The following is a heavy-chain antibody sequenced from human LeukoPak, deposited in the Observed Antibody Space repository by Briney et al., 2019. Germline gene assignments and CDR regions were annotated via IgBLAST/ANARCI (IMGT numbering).Heavy chain of an antibody. Sequence: GGSLRLSCTASGFIFSTYWMHWVRQAPGKGLEWVSYISSSSSTIYYADSVKGRFTISRDNAKTSLYLQMNSLRAEDTALYYCAKDLGPGSMATSPGFDYWGQGTLVTVSS. CDR1: GFIFSTYW. CDR2: ISSSSSTI. D-gene: IGHD5-24*01. J-gene: IGHJ4*02. CDR3: AKDLGPGSMATSPGFDY. V-gene: IGHV3-48*04.